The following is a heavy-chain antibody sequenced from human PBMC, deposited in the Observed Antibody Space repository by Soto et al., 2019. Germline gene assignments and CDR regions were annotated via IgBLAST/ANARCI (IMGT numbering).Heavy chain of an antibody. CDR3: ARDEDGRSGWYAFDI. CDR2: ISYSSSYI. Sequence: GGSLRLSCAASGFTFSSYSMNWVRQAPGKGLEWVSSISYSSSYIYYADSVKGRFTISIDNAKNSLYLQMNSLRAEDTAVYYCARDEDGRSGWYAFDIWGQGTMVTVSS. CDR1: GFTFSSYS. D-gene: IGHD6-19*01. V-gene: IGHV3-21*01. J-gene: IGHJ3*02.